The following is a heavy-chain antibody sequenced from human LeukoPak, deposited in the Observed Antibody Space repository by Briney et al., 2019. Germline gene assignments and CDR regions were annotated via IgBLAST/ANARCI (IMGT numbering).Heavy chain of an antibody. CDR3: ASRSYGSGSYYLLNWFDP. Sequence: GGSLRLSCAASGFTFSSYWMSWVRQAPGKGLEWVANIKQDGSEKYYVDSVKGRFTISRDNAKNSLYLQMNSLRSEDTAVYYCASRSYGSGSYYLLNWFDPWGQGTLVTVSS. J-gene: IGHJ5*02. D-gene: IGHD3-10*01. V-gene: IGHV3-7*03. CDR2: IKQDGSEK. CDR1: GFTFSSYW.